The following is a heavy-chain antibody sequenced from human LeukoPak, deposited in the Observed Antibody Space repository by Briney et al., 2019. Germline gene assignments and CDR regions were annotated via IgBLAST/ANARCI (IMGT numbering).Heavy chain of an antibody. CDR1: GLNVSSNY. J-gene: IGHJ4*02. V-gene: IGHV3-53*01. Sequence: PGGSLRLPCAASGLNVSSNYMSWVRQAPGKGLEWVSVIYSGGSTYYADSVKGRFTISRDNSKNTLYLQMNSLRAEDTAVYYCARGGVIIDYWGQGTLVTVSS. CDR2: IYSGGST. D-gene: IGHD3-22*01. CDR3: ARGGVIIDY.